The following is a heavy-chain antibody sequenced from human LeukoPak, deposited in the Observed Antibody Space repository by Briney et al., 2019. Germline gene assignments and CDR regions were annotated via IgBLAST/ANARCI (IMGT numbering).Heavy chain of an antibody. V-gene: IGHV4-59*01. CDR3: ARDRVFYFDY. J-gene: IGHJ4*02. D-gene: IGHD3-10*01. CDR1: GGSISSYY. Sequence: SETLSLTCTVSGGSISSYYWSWIRQPPGKGLEWIGYIYYSGSTNYNPSLKSRVTISVDTSKNQFSLKLSSVTAADTAVYYCARDRVFYFDYWGQGTLVTVSS. CDR2: IYYSGST.